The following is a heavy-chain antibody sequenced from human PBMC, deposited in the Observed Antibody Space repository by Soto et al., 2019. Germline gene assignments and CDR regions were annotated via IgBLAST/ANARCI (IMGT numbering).Heavy chain of an antibody. J-gene: IGHJ4*02. CDR3: ARAGAVSGRYYFDY. CDR1: GFTFSRYW. D-gene: IGHD6-19*01. Sequence: EVQLVESGGGLVQPGGSLRLSCAASGFTFSRYWMNWVRQAPGKGLEWVANIKQDGSEKYYVDSVEGRFTISRDDAKNSVDLQMILLRAKGPAVYYCARAGAVSGRYYFDYWGQGVLVTVSS. CDR2: IKQDGSEK. V-gene: IGHV3-7*04.